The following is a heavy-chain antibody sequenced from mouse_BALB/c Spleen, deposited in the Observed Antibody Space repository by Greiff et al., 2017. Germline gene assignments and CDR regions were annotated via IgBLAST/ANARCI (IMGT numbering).Heavy chain of an antibody. V-gene: IGHV14-3*02. CDR3: AREGFTWYFDV. CDR2: IDPANGNT. J-gene: IGHJ1*01. CDR1: GFNIKDTY. Sequence: EVQLQQSGAELVKPGASVKLSCTASGFNIKDTYMHWVKQRPEQGLEWIGRIDPANGNTKYDPKFQGKATITADKSSSTAYMQLSSLTSVDSAVYFCAREGFTWYFDVWGAGTTVTVSS.